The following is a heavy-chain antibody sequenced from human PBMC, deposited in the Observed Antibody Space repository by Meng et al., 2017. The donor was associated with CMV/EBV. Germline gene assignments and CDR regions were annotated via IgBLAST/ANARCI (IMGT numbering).Heavy chain of an antibody. CDR3: TRHGGNCYGVDY. Sequence: GESLKISCAASGFTFSTSAVHWVRQASGKGLEWVGRIRSKAKSYATTYDASVTGRFTISRDDSKNTAYLQMNSLKTEDTAIYYCTRHGGNCYGVDYWGLGTLVTVSS. CDR1: GFTFSTSA. CDR2: IRSKAKSYAT. V-gene: IGHV3-73*01. J-gene: IGHJ4*02. D-gene: IGHD1-1*01.